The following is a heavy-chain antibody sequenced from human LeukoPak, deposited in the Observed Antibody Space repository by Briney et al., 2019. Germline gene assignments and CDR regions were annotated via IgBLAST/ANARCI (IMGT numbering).Heavy chain of an antibody. Sequence: SETLSLTCTVSGDSISDINHYWGWIRQPPGKDLEWHDNIYYTGRTFYNPSLKSRVTISRDTSKNQFSLKLSSLTTADTAVYYCGRHGPTDLWSGYQFDSWGQGTLITVSS. J-gene: IGHJ4*02. V-gene: IGHV4-39*01. CDR2: IYYTGRT. CDR3: GRHGPTDLWSGYQFDS. D-gene: IGHD3-3*01. CDR1: GDSISDINHY.